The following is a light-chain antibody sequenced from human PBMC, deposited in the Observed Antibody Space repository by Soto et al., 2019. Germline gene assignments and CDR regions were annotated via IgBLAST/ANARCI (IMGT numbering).Light chain of an antibody. CDR2: GAS. V-gene: IGKV3-15*01. CDR1: EGVGSS. CDR3: QQYTDRPRT. Sequence: GMKQSPSAVSVSPGARVTISCRASEGVGSSLAWYQQKPGQAPSVLIYGASTTAPGIPARFSGSGSGTEFTLTISSLQSEDSAVYHCQQYTDRPRTFAQGTKVDIK. J-gene: IGKJ1*01.